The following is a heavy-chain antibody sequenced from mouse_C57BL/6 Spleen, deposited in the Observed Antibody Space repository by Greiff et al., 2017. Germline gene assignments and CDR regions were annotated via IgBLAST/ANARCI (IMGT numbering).Heavy chain of an antibody. Sequence: EVKLVESGGGLVKPGGSLKLSCAASGFTFSSYAMSWVRQTPEKRLEWVATISDGGSYTYYPDNVKGRFTISRENAKNILYLQMSHLKSEDTAMYYCARDLLATSFDVWGTGTTVTVSS. V-gene: IGHV5-4*01. CDR3: ARDLLATSFDV. CDR2: ISDGGSYT. D-gene: IGHD2-2*01. CDR1: GFTFSSYA. J-gene: IGHJ1*03.